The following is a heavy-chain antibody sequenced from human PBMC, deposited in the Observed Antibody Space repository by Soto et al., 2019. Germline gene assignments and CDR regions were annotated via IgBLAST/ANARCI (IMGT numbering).Heavy chain of an antibody. CDR1: GFNFSNHW. J-gene: IGHJ5*02. CDR3: ARESGDWPLNWFDP. V-gene: IGHV3-74*01. CDR2: ITSDGKSK. Sequence: PGGSLRLSCAASGFNFSNHWRHWVRQRPAEGLVWVSRITSDGKSKAYAESVKGRFAISRDNAKNTLYLQMHGLTAEDTAVYYCARESGDWPLNWFDPWGQGTLVTVSS. D-gene: IGHD2-21*02.